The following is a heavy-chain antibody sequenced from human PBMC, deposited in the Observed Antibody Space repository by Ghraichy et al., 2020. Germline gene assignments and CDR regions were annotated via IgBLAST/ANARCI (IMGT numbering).Heavy chain of an antibody. CDR1: GFTFSSYW. D-gene: IGHD6-19*01. CDR3: ARTCPGYSSCWYNHDYYYSMDV. V-gene: IGHV3-7*04. J-gene: IGHJ6*03. Sequence: GGSLRLSCAASGFTFSSYWMSWVRQAPGKGLEWVANIKQDVSEKYYVDSVKGRFTISRDNAKHSLYLQMHSLSAEDTAVYYGARTCPGYSSCWYNHDYYYSMDVWGKGTTVTVSS. CDR2: IKQDVSEK.